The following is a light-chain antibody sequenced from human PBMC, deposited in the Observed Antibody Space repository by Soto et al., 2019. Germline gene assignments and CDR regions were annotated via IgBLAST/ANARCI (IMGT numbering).Light chain of an antibody. J-gene: IGKJ1*01. V-gene: IGKV3-20*01. CDR1: QSLSSSY. CDR3: QPYSSAAAWA. Sequence: EIVLTQSPDTLSLSPGERVTLSCRASQSLSSSYFGWYQQRHGQAPRLLIYNTSNRATGIPDRFSGSGSGTDFTLSISRLEPEDFAGYYYQPYSSAAAWAFGQGTKVEIK. CDR2: NTS.